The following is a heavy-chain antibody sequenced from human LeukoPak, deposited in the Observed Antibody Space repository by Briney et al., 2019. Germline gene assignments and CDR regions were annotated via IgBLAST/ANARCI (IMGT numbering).Heavy chain of an antibody. CDR1: GGSISSYY. V-gene: IGHV4-59*01. D-gene: IGHD4-17*01. CDR2: IYYSGST. J-gene: IGHJ4*02. CDR3: ARASGDYVGY. Sequence: PSETLSLTCTVSGGSISSYYWSWIRQPPGKGPEWIGYIYYSGSTNYNPSLKTRVTISVDTSKNQFSLKLSSVTAADTAVYYCARASGDYVGYWGQGTLVTVSS.